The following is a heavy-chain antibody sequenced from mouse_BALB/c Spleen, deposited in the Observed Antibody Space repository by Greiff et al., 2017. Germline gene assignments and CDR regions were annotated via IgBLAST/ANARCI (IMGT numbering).Heavy chain of an antibody. CDR1: GYTFTDYV. V-gene: IGHV1-77*01. Sequence: LVESGPELVKPGASVKMSCKASGYTFTDYVISWVKQRTGQGLEWIGEIYPGSGSTYYNEKFKGKATLTADKSSNTAYMQLSSLTSEDSAVYFCASPIYYDYDGFAYWGQGTLVTVSA. CDR2: IYPGSGST. J-gene: IGHJ3*01. CDR3: ASPIYYDYDGFAY. D-gene: IGHD2-4*01.